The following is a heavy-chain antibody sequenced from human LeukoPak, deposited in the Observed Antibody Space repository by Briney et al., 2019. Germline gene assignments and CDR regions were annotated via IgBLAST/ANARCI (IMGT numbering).Heavy chain of an antibody. Sequence: GGSLRLSCAASGFTFSSYAMSWVRQAPGKGLEWVSAISGSGGSTYYADSVKGRFTISRDNSKNTLYLQMNSLRAKDAAVYYCAKEIAYCGGDCYPGVAFDIWGQGTMVTVSS. D-gene: IGHD2-21*02. CDR2: ISGSGGST. CDR3: AKEIAYCGGDCYPGVAFDI. J-gene: IGHJ3*02. V-gene: IGHV3-23*01. CDR1: GFTFSSYA.